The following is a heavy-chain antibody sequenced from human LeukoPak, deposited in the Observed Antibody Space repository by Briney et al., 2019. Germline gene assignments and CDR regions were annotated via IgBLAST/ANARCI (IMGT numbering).Heavy chain of an antibody. V-gene: IGHV5-10-1*01. CDR1: GYSFTSYW. Sequence: GESLKISCKGPGYSFTSYWISWVRQMPGKGLEWMGRIGPSDSYTNYSPSFQGHVTISADKSISTAYLQWSSLKASDTAMYYCARHPRRVAATYYYYGMDVWGQGTTVTVSS. J-gene: IGHJ6*02. CDR3: ARHPRRVAATYYYYGMDV. D-gene: IGHD2-15*01. CDR2: IGPSDSYT.